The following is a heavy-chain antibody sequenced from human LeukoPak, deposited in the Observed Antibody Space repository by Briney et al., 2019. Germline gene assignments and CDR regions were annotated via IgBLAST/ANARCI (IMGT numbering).Heavy chain of an antibody. D-gene: IGHD3-10*01. J-gene: IGHJ6*03. CDR1: GYTFAIYG. CDR3: ARAGSGRYYYYMDV. V-gene: IGHV1-18*04. Sequence: ASVKVSCKASGYTFAIYGISWVRQAPGQGLEWMGWISSDNGYTNYAQKFQGGVTMTTDTSTNTAYMELRSLRSDDTAVYYCARAGSGRYYYYMDVWGKGTTVTISS. CDR2: ISSDNGYT.